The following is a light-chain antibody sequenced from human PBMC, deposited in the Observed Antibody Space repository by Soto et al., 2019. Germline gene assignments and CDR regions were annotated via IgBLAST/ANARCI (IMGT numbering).Light chain of an antibody. V-gene: IGKV3-11*01. CDR2: DAS. CDR1: QSVSSY. Sequence: EIVLTQSPATLSLSPGERATLSCRASQSVSSYLAWYQQKPGQAPRLLIYDASNRATGIPARFSGSGSGTDFTLTISSLEPEDFAVYYCQQRRGFTFGPGTKVDIK. J-gene: IGKJ3*01. CDR3: QQRRGFT.